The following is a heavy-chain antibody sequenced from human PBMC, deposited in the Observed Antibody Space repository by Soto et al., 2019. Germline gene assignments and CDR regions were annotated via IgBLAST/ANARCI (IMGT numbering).Heavy chain of an antibody. CDR2: IYYSGST. CDR3: GRQTDSYYTFDAFDI. D-gene: IGHD3-22*01. Sequence: SETLSLTCTVSGGSISSYYWSWIRQPPGKGLEWIGYIYYSGSTNYNPSLKSRGTISVDTSKNQFSLKLSSVTAADTAVYYSGRQTDSYYTFDAFDIWGQGTMVTVSS. V-gene: IGHV4-59*08. J-gene: IGHJ3*02. CDR1: GGSISSYY.